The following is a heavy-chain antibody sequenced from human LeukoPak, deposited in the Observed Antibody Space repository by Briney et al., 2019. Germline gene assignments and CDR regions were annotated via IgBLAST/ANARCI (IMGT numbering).Heavy chain of an antibody. CDR1: GGSISSYY. J-gene: IGHJ6*03. CDR3: ARVRRSGSTPYYYYYMDV. V-gene: IGHV4-59*01. CDR2: IYYSGST. Sequence: SETLSLTCTVSGGSISSYYWSWIRQPPGKVLEWIGYIYYSGSTNYNPSLKSRVTISVDTSKNQFSLKLSSVTAADTAVYYCARVRRSGSTPYYYYYMDVWGKGTTVTISS. D-gene: IGHD3-10*01.